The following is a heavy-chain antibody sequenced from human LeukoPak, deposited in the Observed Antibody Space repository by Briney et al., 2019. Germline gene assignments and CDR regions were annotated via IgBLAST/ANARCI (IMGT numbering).Heavy chain of an antibody. D-gene: IGHD2-15*01. CDR2: IYPGDSDT. J-gene: IGHJ4*02. CDR3: ARGYCSGGFCFDY. V-gene: IGHV5-51*01. CDR1: GYSFTIYW. Sequence: GEPLKISCKGSGYSFTIYWIGWVRQMPGKGLEWMGIIYPGDSDTRYSPSFQGQVTISADKSISTAYLQWSSLKASDTAMYYCARGYCSGGFCFDYWGQGTLVTVSS.